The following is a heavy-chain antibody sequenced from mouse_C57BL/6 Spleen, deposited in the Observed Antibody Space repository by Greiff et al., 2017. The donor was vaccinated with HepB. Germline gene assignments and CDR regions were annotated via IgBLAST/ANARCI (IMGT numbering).Heavy chain of an antibody. CDR1: GYTFTSYW. V-gene: IGHV1-55*01. J-gene: IGHJ1*03. Sequence: VQLQQPGAELVKPGASVKMSCKASGYTFTSYWITWVKQRPGQGLEWIGDIYPGSGSTNYNEKFKSKATLTVDTSSSTAYMQLSSLTSEDSAVYYCARSGLYYGSSLWYFDVWGTGTTVTVSS. CDR2: IYPGSGST. CDR3: ARSGLYYGSSLWYFDV. D-gene: IGHD1-1*01.